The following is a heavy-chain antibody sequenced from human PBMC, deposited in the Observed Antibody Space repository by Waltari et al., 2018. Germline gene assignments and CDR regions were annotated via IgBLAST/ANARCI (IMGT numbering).Heavy chain of an antibody. D-gene: IGHD5-18*01. J-gene: IGHJ3*02. CDR3: ARDPAFGYSYGSAFDI. Sequence: EVQLVESGGGLIQPGGSLRLSCAASGFTVNSNSMSGVRQAPGKGLEWGSFFFGGGSTDYADSVKGRFNLSKDNSKNSLYLQMNSLRAEDTAVYYCARDPAFGYSYGSAFDIWGQGTMVTVSS. CDR2: FFGGGST. V-gene: IGHV3-53*01. CDR1: GFTVNSNS.